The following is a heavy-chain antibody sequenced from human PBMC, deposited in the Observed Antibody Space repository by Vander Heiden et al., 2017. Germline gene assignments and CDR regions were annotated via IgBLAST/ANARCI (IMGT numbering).Heavy chain of an antibody. Sequence: QVQLVQSGAEVKKPGASVTVSCKASGYTFTGYYMHWVRQAPGQGLEWMGWINPNSGGTNYAQKFQGRVTMTRDTSISTAYMELSRLRSDDTAVYYCARDPRYSSSWRGWFDPWGQGTLVTVSS. J-gene: IGHJ5*02. CDR2: INPNSGGT. V-gene: IGHV1-2*02. D-gene: IGHD6-13*01. CDR1: GYTFTGYY. CDR3: ARDPRYSSSWRGWFDP.